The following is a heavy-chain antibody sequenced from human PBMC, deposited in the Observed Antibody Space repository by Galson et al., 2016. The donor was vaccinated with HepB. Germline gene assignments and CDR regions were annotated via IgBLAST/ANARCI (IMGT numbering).Heavy chain of an antibody. D-gene: IGHD3-3*01. Sequence: SETLSLTCTVSGGSINAYYWSWIRQPPGKGLEWIGYVYYSGRTNYNPSLKSRVTMSVDMSTNQFSLRLSSVTSADTAVYFCVRVNFWSGSTHAFDIWGQGTMVTVS. V-gene: IGHV4-59*01. J-gene: IGHJ3*02. CDR1: GGSINAYY. CDR3: VRVNFWSGSTHAFDI. CDR2: VYYSGRT.